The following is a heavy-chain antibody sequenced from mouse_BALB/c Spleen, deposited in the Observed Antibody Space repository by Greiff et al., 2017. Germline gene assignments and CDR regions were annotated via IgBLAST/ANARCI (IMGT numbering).Heavy chain of an antibody. CDR2: IRSKSNNYAT. D-gene: IGHD1-1*01. CDR1: GFTFNTYA. Sequence: EVLVVVSGGGLVQPKGSLKLSCAASGFTFNTYAIHWVCQAPGKGLEWVAHIRSKSNNYATYYADSVKDRFTISRDDSQSMLYLQMNNLKTEDTAMYYCVREGDYGRSYRYWYFDIWGGGTTGTVS. V-gene: IGHV10-3*03. CDR3: VREGDYGRSYRYWYFDI. J-gene: IGHJ1*01.